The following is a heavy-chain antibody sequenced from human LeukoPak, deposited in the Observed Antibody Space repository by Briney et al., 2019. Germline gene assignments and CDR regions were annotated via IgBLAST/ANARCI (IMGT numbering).Heavy chain of an antibody. CDR2: ISSNGGST. V-gene: IGHV3-64*01. CDR1: GFTFSSYA. Sequence: GGSLRLSCAASGFTFSSYAMHWVRQAPGKGLEYVSAISSNGGSTYYANSVKGRFTISRDNSKNTLYLQMGSLRAEDMAVYYCASVLVGIDYWGQGTLVTVPS. J-gene: IGHJ4*02. CDR3: ASVLVGIDY. D-gene: IGHD2-2*01.